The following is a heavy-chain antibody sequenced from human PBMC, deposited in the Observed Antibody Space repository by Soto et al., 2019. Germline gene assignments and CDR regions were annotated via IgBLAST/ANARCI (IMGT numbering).Heavy chain of an antibody. CDR3: TKDPNGDYVGGFEV. CDR1: GFTFSGYA. D-gene: IGHD4-17*01. J-gene: IGHJ3*01. CDR2: ISASRGRT. V-gene: IGHV3-23*01. Sequence: WGSLSLSCAVSGFTFSGYAMCWVRQTPGKGLELVSGISASRGRTYYADSVKGRFTISSDNSKNTLYLQMNSLRAEDTAVYYCTKDPNGDYVGGFEVWGPGTLVTVSS.